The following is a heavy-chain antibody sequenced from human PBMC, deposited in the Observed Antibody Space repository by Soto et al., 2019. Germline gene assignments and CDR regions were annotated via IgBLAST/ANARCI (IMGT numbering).Heavy chain of an antibody. CDR3: ARDQCSGGSCYSVDY. V-gene: IGHV1-3*01. J-gene: IGHJ4*02. D-gene: IGHD2-15*01. CDR2: INAGNGNT. Sequence: GASVKVSCKASGYTFTSYAMHWVRQAPGQRLEWMGWINAGNGNTKYSQKFQGRVTITRDTSASTAYMELSSLRSEDTAVYYCARDQCSGGSCYSVDYWGQGTLVTVSS. CDR1: GYTFTSYA.